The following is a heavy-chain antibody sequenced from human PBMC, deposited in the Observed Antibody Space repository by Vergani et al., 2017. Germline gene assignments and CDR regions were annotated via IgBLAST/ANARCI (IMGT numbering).Heavy chain of an antibody. CDR2: INNNGGST. D-gene: IGHD2-2*01. CDR3: AKVCGSTSCPYRGGAFDV. Sequence: VQLVESGGGVVQPGRSLRLSCAASGFTFNSYAMTWVRQAPGKGLEWVSGINNNGGSTYYADSVKGRFTIARDNSKNTLYLQMTDLRAEDTATYYCAKVCGSTSCPYRGGAFDVWGHGTMVTVSS. J-gene: IGHJ3*01. V-gene: IGHV3-23*04. CDR1: GFTFNSYA.